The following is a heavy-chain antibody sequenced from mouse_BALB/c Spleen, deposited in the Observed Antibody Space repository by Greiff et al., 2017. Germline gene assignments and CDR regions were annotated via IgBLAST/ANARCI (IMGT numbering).Heavy chain of an antibody. V-gene: IGHV6-6*02. CDR2: IRLKSNNYAT. CDR1: GFTFSNYW. Sequence: EVKLVESGGGLVQPGGSMKLSCVASGFTFSNYWMNWVRQSPEKGLEWVAEIRLKSNNYATHYAESVKGRFTISRDDSKSSVYLQMNNLRAEDTGIYYCTRMGKTGYYFDYWGQGTTLTVSS. CDR3: TRMGKTGYYFDY. D-gene: IGHD4-1*01. J-gene: IGHJ2*01.